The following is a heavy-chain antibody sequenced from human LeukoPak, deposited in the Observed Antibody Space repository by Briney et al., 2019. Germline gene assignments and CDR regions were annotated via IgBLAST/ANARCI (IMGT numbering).Heavy chain of an antibody. V-gene: IGHV1-69*13. D-gene: IGHD3-3*01. CDR2: IIPVFGTA. CDR1: GGTFSSYA. CDR3: ARDSYYDFWSGYYTGRGSFDY. Sequence: SVKVSCKASGGTFSSYAISWVRQAPGQGLEWMGGIIPVFGTANYAQKFQGRVTITADESTSTAYMELSSLRSEDTAVYYCARDSYYDFWSGYYTGRGSFDYRGQGTLVTVSS. J-gene: IGHJ4*02.